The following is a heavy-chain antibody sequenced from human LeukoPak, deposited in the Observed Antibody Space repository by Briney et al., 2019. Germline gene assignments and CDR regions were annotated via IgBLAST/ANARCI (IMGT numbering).Heavy chain of an antibody. J-gene: IGHJ4*02. CDR2: IYYSGST. CDR3: ARGRGYSYGLDY. Sequence: SETLSLTCTVSGGSISSYYWSWIRQPPGKGLEWIGYIYYSGSTNYNPSLKSRVTISVDTSKNQFSLKLSSVTAADTAVYYCARGRGYSYGLDYWGQGTLVTVSS. CDR1: GGSISSYY. D-gene: IGHD5-18*01. V-gene: IGHV4-59*12.